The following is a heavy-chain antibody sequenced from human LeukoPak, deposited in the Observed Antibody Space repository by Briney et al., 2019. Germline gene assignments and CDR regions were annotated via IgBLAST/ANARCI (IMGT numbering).Heavy chain of an antibody. CDR2: MNPNTGNT. Sequence: ASVKVSCKASGGTFSSYAINWVRQATGQGLEWMGWMNPNTGNTDYAQKFQGRVTMTRDTSISTAYMELSGLRSDDTAIYYCAGGWEPYDYWFDPWGQGTLVTVSS. CDR3: AGGWEPYDYWFDP. D-gene: IGHD5-12*01. V-gene: IGHV1-8*02. J-gene: IGHJ5*02. CDR1: GGTFSSYA.